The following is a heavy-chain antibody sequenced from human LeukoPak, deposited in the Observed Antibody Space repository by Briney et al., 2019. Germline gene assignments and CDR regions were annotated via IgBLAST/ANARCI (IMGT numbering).Heavy chain of an antibody. Sequence: QAGTSLRLSCAASGFTFGVYGMHWVRQAPGKGLQWVSVIGHDGTSQRHADSVKGRFTISRDNSKNTLYLQMNSLGAEDTAVYHCARGKVGTAFDYWGQGTLVTVSS. J-gene: IGHJ4*02. V-gene: IGHV3-33*01. CDR3: ARGKVGTAFDY. CDR1: GFTFGVYG. CDR2: IGHDGTSQ. D-gene: IGHD1-26*01.